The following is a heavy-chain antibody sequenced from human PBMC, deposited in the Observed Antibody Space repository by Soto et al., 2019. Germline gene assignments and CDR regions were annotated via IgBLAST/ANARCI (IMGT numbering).Heavy chain of an antibody. V-gene: IGHV4-61*01. Sequence: PSETLSLTCIVSAGSVSSGSYYWNWIRQPPGKGLEWIGYIYYSGSTNYNPSLKSRVTMSVDTSKNQFSLKLSSVTAADAAVYYCARQVDTAQFTDYFGCWGQGALVT. CDR2: IYYSGST. D-gene: IGHD5-18*01. CDR3: ARQVDTAQFTDYFGC. CDR1: AGSVSSGSYY. J-gene: IGHJ4*02.